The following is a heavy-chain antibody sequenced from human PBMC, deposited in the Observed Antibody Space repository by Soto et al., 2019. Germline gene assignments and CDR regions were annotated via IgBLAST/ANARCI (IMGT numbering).Heavy chain of an antibody. CDR2: ISYDGSNK. J-gene: IGHJ6*02. Sequence: GGSLRLSCAASGFTFSSYGMHWVRQAPGKGLEWVAVISYDGSNKYYADSVKGRFTISRDNSKSTLYLQMNSLRAEDTAVYYCAKAPRGGSGSYYHYYYGMDVWGQGTTVTVSS. D-gene: IGHD3-10*01. CDR3: AKAPRGGSGSYYHYYYGMDV. CDR1: GFTFSSYG. V-gene: IGHV3-30*18.